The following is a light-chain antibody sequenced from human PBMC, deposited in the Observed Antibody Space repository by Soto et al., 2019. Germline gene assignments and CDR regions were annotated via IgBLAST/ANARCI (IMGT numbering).Light chain of an antibody. J-gene: IGKJ3*01. CDR2: GAS. Sequence: VLTQSPATLSLSPGERATLSCRASQSLSSSYLAWYQQKPGQAPRLLIYGASSRATGIPDRFSGSGSGTDFTLTISSVEPEDFAVYYCQQRGNCPATFGAGTKVDIK. V-gene: IGKV3D-20*02. CDR3: QQRGNCPAT. CDR1: QSLSSSY.